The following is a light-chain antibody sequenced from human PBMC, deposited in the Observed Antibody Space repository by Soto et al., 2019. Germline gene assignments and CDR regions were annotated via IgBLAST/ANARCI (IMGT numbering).Light chain of an antibody. J-gene: IGKJ2*01. V-gene: IGKV3-15*01. CDR3: QQYDNWRT. CDR1: QSASSN. Sequence: EIVMTQSPATLSVSPGDKATLSCRAGQSASSNLAWYQQKPGQAPRLLIHGASTRATGIPVRFSGSGSGTEFTLTISSLQSEDFAVYYCQQYDNWRTFGQGTKLEIK. CDR2: GAS.